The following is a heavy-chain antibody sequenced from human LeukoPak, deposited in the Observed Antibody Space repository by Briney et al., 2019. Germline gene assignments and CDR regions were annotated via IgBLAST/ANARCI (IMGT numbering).Heavy chain of an antibody. D-gene: IGHD3-3*01. CDR3: AKDQPSIFGVVRLYYFDY. CDR1: RFTFSSYA. Sequence: GGSLRLSCAASRFTFSSYAMSWVRQAPGKGLEWVSAISGSGGSTYYADSVKGRFTISRDNSKNTLYLQMNSLRAEDTAVYYCAKDQPSIFGVVRLYYFDYWGQGTLVTVSS. J-gene: IGHJ4*02. V-gene: IGHV3-23*01. CDR2: ISGSGGST.